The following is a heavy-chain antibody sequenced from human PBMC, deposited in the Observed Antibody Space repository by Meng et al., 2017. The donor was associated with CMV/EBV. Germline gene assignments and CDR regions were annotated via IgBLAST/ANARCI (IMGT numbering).Heavy chain of an antibody. CDR3: ARDHATWFDP. J-gene: IGHJ5*02. V-gene: IGHV3-9*01. CDR1: GFTFDDYA. Sequence: SQKISCAASGFTFDDYAMHWVRQAPGKGLEWVSGISWNSGSIGYADSVKGRFTISRDNAKNSLYLQMNSLRAEDTAVYYCARDHATWFDPWGQGTLVTVSS. CDR2: ISWNSGSI. D-gene: IGHD2-15*01.